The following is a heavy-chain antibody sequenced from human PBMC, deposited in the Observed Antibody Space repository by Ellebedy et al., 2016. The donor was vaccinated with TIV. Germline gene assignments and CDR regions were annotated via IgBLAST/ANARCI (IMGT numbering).Heavy chain of an antibody. D-gene: IGHD5-18*01. V-gene: IGHV3-7*02. CDR3: ARAGHSYALYYYYGMDV. J-gene: IGHJ6*02. CDR1: GFTFRSYW. Sequence: GGSLRLXCAASGFTFRSYWMSWVRQAPGRGLEWVANINHNGSATYYVDSVKGRFTISRDNSKNTLYLQMNSLRAEDTAVYYCARAGHSYALYYYYGMDVWGQGTTVTVSS. CDR2: INHNGSAT.